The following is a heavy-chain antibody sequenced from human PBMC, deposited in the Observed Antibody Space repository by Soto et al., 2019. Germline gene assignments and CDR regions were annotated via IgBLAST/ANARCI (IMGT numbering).Heavy chain of an antibody. D-gene: IGHD2-21*02. CDR1: GGSISNYY. CDR3: ARVGEDRVVTGNWYFDL. V-gene: IGHV4-59*01. Sequence: QVQLQESGPGLVKPSETLSVTCTVSGGSISNYYWSWIRQTPGKGLEWIGYIFYTGSTNYNPSLKSRVTISLDASKKQFSLKLTSMTAADTAVYYCARVGEDRVVTGNWYFDLWGRGSLVTVSS. CDR2: IFYTGST. J-gene: IGHJ2*01.